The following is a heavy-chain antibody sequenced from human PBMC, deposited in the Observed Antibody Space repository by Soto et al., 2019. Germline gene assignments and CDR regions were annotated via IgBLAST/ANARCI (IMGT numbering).Heavy chain of an antibody. CDR3: SSLPDGYTSRLDY. CDR1: GASISSGDYY. J-gene: IGHJ4*02. V-gene: IGHV4-30-4*01. CDR2: IYYTGNT. D-gene: IGHD5-12*01. Sequence: QVQLQESGPGLVKPSQTLSLSCTVSGASISSGDYYWSWIRQPPGKGLEWIGYIYYTGNTVFNPPLKGRVSISVDTSKTQFSLKLNPVTAADTAVYYCSSLPDGYTSRLDYWCQGTLVTVSS.